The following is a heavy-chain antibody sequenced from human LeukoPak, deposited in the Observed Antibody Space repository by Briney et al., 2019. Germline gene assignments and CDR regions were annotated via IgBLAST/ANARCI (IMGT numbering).Heavy chain of an antibody. CDR1: GFTFRNYT. Sequence: GGSLRLSSAPSGFTFRNYTMSWGRPALGEGLECGSLICGIGDSTYHADSGKGRFTISRDNSNNSLYLKMNSLRAEDTAIYYCAKVRSAVVAAATNYWGQGTLVTVSS. D-gene: IGHD2-15*01. V-gene: IGHV3-23*01. CDR3: AKVRSAVVAAATNY. J-gene: IGHJ4*02. CDR2: ICGIGDST.